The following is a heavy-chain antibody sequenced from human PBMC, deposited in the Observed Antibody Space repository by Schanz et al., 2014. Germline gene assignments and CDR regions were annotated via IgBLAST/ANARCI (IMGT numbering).Heavy chain of an antibody. CDR2: IKGDSSVK. V-gene: IGHV3-7*03. Sequence: EVQLVESGGGLVQPGGSLRLSCSASGFTFSDHWMSWVRQAPGKGLEWVANIKGDSSVKAYVDSVRGRFTLSRDNVKNSVYLQMNSLRAEDTAVYFCARDGGRDGYNLAFDVWGQGTLVTVSS. J-gene: IGHJ3*01. D-gene: IGHD5-12*01. CDR1: GFTFSDHW. CDR3: ARDGGRDGYNLAFDV.